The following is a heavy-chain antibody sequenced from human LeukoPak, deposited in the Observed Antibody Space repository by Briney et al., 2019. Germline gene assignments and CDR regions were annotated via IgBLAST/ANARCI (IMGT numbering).Heavy chain of an antibody. J-gene: IGHJ6*03. CDR1: GYTFTGYY. Sequence: ASVKVSCKAPGYTFTGYYMHWVRQAPGQGLEWMGWINPNSGGTNYAQKFQGRVTMTRDTSISTAYMELSRLRSDDTAVYYCARVDYYYYYMDVWGKGTTVTVSS. V-gene: IGHV1-2*02. CDR3: ARVDYYYYYMDV. CDR2: INPNSGGT.